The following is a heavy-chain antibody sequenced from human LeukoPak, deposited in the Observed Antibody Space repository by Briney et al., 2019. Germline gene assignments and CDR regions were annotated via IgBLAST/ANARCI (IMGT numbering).Heavy chain of an antibody. Sequence: GGSLRLSCAASGFTFSSYGMHWVRQAPGKGLEWVAFIRYDGSNNYYADSVKGRFTISRDNSKNTLYLQMNSLRAEDTAVYYCAKRLYCSSTSCPGYFDYWGQGTLVTVSS. D-gene: IGHD2-2*01. V-gene: IGHV3-30*02. CDR1: GFTFSSYG. CDR3: AKRLYCSSTSCPGYFDY. CDR2: IRYDGSNN. J-gene: IGHJ4*02.